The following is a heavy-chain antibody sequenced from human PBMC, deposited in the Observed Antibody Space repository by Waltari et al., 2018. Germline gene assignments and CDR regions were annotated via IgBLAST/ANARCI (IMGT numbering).Heavy chain of an antibody. Sequence: EVQLVESGGGWVQPGGSLHLSCAPSGFISSTHALHWSRQSPGRGLEWVCRIRSKANNYATDYVASVKGRFLISRDDSKNVAYLQMNGLKTEDTAVYYCVRGTTTVTTNYYYGMDVWGRGTTVTVSS. CDR1: GFISSTHA. CDR2: IRSKANNYAT. V-gene: IGHV3-73*01. CDR3: VRGTTTVTTNYYYGMDV. D-gene: IGHD4-17*01. J-gene: IGHJ6*02.